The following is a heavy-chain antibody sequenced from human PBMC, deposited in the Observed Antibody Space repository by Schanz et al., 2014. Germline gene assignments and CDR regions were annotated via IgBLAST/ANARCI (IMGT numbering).Heavy chain of an antibody. CDR1: GYTFTSYS. CDR3: ARGTRVRTTDFWSGLYYFDY. J-gene: IGHJ4*02. CDR2: INPSGGST. Sequence: QVQLVQSGSELKKPGASVKVSCKASGYTFTSYSMYWVRQAPGQGLEWMGVINPSGGSTIYAQKFQGRVTMTRDTSTSTVYMELSSLRSEDTAVYYCARGTRVRTTDFWSGLYYFDYWGQGTLVTVSS. V-gene: IGHV1-46*01. D-gene: IGHD3-3*01.